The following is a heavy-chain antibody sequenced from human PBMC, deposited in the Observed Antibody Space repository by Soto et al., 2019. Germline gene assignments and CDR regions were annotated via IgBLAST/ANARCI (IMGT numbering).Heavy chain of an antibody. CDR3: ARDYYGSGSNLDAFDI. D-gene: IGHD3-10*01. V-gene: IGHV1-69*04. J-gene: IGHJ3*02. CDR2: IIPILGIA. CDR1: GGTFSSYT. Sequence: SVKVSCKASGGTFSSYTISWVRQAPGQGLEWMGRIIPILGIANYAQKFQGRVTITADKSTSTAYMELSSLRSEDTAVYYCARDYYGSGSNLDAFDIWGQATRVTVAS.